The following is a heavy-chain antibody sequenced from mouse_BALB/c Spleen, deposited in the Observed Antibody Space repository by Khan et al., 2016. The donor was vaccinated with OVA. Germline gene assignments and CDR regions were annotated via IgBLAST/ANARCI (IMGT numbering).Heavy chain of an antibody. V-gene: IGHV3-2*02. J-gene: IGHJ2*01. CDR2: ISYSGST. Sequence: EVQLQESGPGLVKPSQSLSLTCTVTGYSITSDYAWNWIRQFPGNKLEWMGYISYSGSTSYHPSLKSRISITRDTSKNQFFLQLNSVTTDDTATYYCARAYDGYYFDYWGQGTTLTVSS. CDR1: GYSITSDYA. CDR3: ARAYDGYYFDY. D-gene: IGHD2-9*01.